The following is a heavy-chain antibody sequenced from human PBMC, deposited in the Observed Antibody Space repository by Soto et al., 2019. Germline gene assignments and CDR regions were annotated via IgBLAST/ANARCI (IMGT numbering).Heavy chain of an antibody. Sequence: WTWIRPPPGKGLEWVGYIYYSGGTYYNPSLKSRLTISVDTSKNQFSLMLSSLTAADTAVYYCATRSSPYAEYFQHWGQGTLVTVSS. CDR2: IYYSGGT. J-gene: IGHJ1*01. D-gene: IGHD1-26*01. V-gene: IGHV4-31*02. CDR3: ATRSSPYAEYFQH.